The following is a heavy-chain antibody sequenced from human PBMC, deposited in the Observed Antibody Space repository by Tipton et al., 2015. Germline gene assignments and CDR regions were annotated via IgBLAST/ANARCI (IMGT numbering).Heavy chain of an antibody. CDR1: GDSVSSNSAA. V-gene: IGHV6-1*01. Sequence: GLVKPSQTLSLTCAISGDSVSSNSAAWNWIRQSPSRGLEWLGNTYYRSKWYSDYAVSVKSRITINSDTSKNQFSLKLSSVTAADTAVYYCARGRNNAFDIWGQGTLVTVSS. J-gene: IGHJ3*02. CDR3: ARGRNNAFDI. CDR2: TYYRSKWYS.